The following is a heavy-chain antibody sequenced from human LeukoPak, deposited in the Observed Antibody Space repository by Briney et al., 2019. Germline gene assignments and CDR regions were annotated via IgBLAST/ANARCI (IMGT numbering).Heavy chain of an antibody. Sequence: PGGSLRLSCAASGFTVSSNYMSWVRQAPGKGLEWVSILYSGGTTYYADSVKGRFTISRDNSKNTLYLQMNSLRAEDTAVYYCARDHGSFFDYWGQGTLVTVSS. CDR1: GFTVSSNY. V-gene: IGHV3-66*01. CDR3: ARDHGSFFDY. J-gene: IGHJ4*02. D-gene: IGHD6-13*01. CDR2: LYSGGTT.